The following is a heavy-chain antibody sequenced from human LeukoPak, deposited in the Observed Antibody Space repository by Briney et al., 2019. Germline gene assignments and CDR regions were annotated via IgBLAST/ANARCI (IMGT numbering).Heavy chain of an antibody. CDR2: ISGSGGST. V-gene: IGHV3-23*01. CDR3: AKMIAAAVTPPDY. CDR1: GFTFSSYA. Sequence: GGSLRLSCAASGFTFSSYAMSWVRQAPGKGLEWVSAISGSGGSTYYADSVKGRFTISRDNPKNTLYLQMNSLRAEDTAVYYCAKMIAAAVTPPDYWGQGTLVTVSS. J-gene: IGHJ4*02. D-gene: IGHD6-13*01.